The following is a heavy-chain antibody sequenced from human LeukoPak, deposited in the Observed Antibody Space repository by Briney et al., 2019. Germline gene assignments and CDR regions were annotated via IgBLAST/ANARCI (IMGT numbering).Heavy chain of an antibody. V-gene: IGHV3-9*01. Sequence: GRSLRLSCAASGFTFDDYAMHWVRQAPGKGLEWVSGISWNSGSIGYADSVKGRFTISRDNAKNSLYLQMNSLRAEDTALYYCAKDIRGSYMRAFDIWGQGTMVTVSS. CDR3: AKDIRGSYMRAFDI. CDR1: GFTFDDYA. D-gene: IGHD1-26*01. J-gene: IGHJ3*02. CDR2: ISWNSGSI.